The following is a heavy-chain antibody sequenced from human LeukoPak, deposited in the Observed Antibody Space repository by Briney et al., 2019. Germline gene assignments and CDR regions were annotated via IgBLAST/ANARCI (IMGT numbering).Heavy chain of an antibody. D-gene: IGHD2-2*01. CDR1: GYTFTSYG. Sequence: ASVKVSCKASGYTFTSYGISWVRQAPGQGLEWMGWISAYNGNTNYAQKLQGRVTMTTDTSTSTAYMELRSLRSDDTAVYYCARVSTPVVPAATVYNWFDPWGQGTLVTVSS. CDR3: ARVSTPVVPAATVYNWFDP. J-gene: IGHJ5*02. V-gene: IGHV1-18*01. CDR2: ISAYNGNT.